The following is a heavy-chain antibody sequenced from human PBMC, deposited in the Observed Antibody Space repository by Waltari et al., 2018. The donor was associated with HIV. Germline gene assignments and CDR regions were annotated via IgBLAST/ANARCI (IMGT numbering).Heavy chain of an antibody. J-gene: IGHJ4*02. CDR3: VKDRGTFTMINEY. CDR1: GFPFSHCC. D-gene: IGHD3-22*01. CDR2: ISNERNNK. V-gene: IGHV3-30*18. Sequence: QRVEYGGGVVQPGWLLGVSWAASGFPFSHCCMPWVRQAPGEGLEWLEIISNERNNKNYADSVKGRFTISRDNSKNTLYLQMNSLRADDTALYYCVKDRGTFTMINEYWGQGTLVTVSS.